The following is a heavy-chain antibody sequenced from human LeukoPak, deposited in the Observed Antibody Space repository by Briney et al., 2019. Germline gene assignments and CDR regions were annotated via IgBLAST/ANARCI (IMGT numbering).Heavy chain of an antibody. J-gene: IGHJ4*02. CDR1: GGSISGSSYY. CDR3: ARHYGP. CDR2: IY. Sequence: PETLSLTCTVSGGSISGSSYYWGWIRQPPGKGLEWIGSIYYNPSLKSRVTISVDTSKNQFSLKLNSVTATDTAVYYCARHYGPWGQGTLVTVSS. D-gene: IGHD3-10*01. V-gene: IGHV4-39*01.